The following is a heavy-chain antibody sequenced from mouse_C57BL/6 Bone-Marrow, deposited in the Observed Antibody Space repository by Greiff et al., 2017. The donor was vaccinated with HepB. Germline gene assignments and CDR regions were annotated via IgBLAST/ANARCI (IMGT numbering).Heavy chain of an antibody. V-gene: IGHV1-69*01. Sequence: QVQLQQPGAELVMPGASVKLSCKASGYTFTSYWMHWVKQRPGQGLEWIGEIDPSDSYTNYNQKFKGKSTLTVDKSSSTAYMQLSSLTSEDSAVYYCASYDYSSFAYWGQGTLVTVSA. CDR3: ASYDYSSFAY. J-gene: IGHJ3*01. D-gene: IGHD2-4*01. CDR1: GYTFTSYW. CDR2: IDPSDSYT.